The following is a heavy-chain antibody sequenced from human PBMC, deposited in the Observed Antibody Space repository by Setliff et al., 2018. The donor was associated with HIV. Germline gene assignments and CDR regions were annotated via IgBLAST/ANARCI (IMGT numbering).Heavy chain of an antibody. J-gene: IGHJ4*02. V-gene: IGHV3-48*01. CDR2: ISSSSSTI. Sequence: GGSLRLSCAASGFTFSDHSMSWVRQAPGKGLEWVSYISSSSSTIYYADSVKGRFTISRDNAKNSLYLQMNSLRAEDTAVYYCARGIYTGYDHFDYWGQGTLVTVSS. D-gene: IGHD5-12*01. CDR3: ARGIYTGYDHFDY. CDR1: GFTFSDHS.